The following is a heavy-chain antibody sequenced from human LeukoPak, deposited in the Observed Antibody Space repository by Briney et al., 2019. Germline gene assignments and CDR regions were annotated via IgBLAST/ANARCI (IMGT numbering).Heavy chain of an antibody. Sequence: GGSLRLSCAASLFSFSSYVMSWVRPAPGKGLEWVSAISVSGGSTYYAHSLKGPCTISRDNSKNTLYLQMNRLRAEDTAVYYCARSVHYYGSGSWWDAEGENWFDPWGQGTLVTVSS. CDR2: ISVSGGST. V-gene: IGHV3-23*01. CDR3: ARSVHYYGSGSWWDAEGENWFDP. J-gene: IGHJ5*02. D-gene: IGHD3-10*01. CDR1: LFSFSSYV.